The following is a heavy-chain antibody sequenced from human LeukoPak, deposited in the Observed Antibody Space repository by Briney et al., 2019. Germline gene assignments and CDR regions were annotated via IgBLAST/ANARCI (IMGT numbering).Heavy chain of an antibody. CDR1: GGSISSGGYS. D-gene: IGHD3-10*01. CDR3: ARGARITMVRGVIQNYYFDY. Sequence: SETLSLTCAVSGGSISSGGYSWRWIRQPPGKGLEWIGYIYHSGSTCYNPSLKSRVTISVDRSKNQFSLKLSSVTAADTAVYYCARGARITMVRGVIQNYYFDYWGQGTLVTVSS. J-gene: IGHJ4*02. V-gene: IGHV4-30-2*01. CDR2: IYHSGST.